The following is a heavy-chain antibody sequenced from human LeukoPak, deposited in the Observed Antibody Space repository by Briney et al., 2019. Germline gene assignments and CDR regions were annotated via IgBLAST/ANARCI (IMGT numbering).Heavy chain of an antibody. CDR3: ARAGDYGDYGFFDY. CDR2: IKQDGSEK. D-gene: IGHD4-17*01. Sequence: GGSLRLSCAASGFTFSSYWMSWVRQAPGKGLEWVANIKQDGSEKYYVDSVKGRFTISRDNAKNTLYLQMNSLRAEDTAVYYCARAGDYGDYGFFDYWGQGTLVTVSS. CDR1: GFTFSSYW. J-gene: IGHJ4*02. V-gene: IGHV3-7*01.